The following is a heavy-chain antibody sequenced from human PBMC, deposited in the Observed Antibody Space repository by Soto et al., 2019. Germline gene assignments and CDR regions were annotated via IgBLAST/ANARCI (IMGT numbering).Heavy chain of an antibody. CDR2: FYYSGLT. D-gene: IGHD6-13*01. CDR3: AIGNTQGYYYIDT. Sequence: PSETLSLTCAVSGASMNTYYWSWIRQPPGKGLEWIGYFYYSGLTNYNPSLKSRVTISLDTSKNQFSLKLSSVTAADTAVYFCAIGNTQGYYYIDTWGRETTLNISS. CDR1: GASMNTYY. J-gene: IGHJ6*03. V-gene: IGHV4-59*08.